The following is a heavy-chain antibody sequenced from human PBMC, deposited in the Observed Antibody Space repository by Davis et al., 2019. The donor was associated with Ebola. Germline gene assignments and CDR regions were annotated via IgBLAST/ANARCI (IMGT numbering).Heavy chain of an antibody. CDR2: IWYDGSVK. Sequence: GESLKISCAGSGFTFSNSPMHWVRQAPGKGLEWVGLIWYDGSVKYYGDSVKGRFTISRDNSKDSAYLQMTSLRVEDTAVYYCATRFSNSDGALDIWGRGTLVTVS. D-gene: IGHD1-7*01. CDR1: GFTFSNSP. V-gene: IGHV3-33*03. CDR3: ATRFSNSDGALDI. J-gene: IGHJ3*02.